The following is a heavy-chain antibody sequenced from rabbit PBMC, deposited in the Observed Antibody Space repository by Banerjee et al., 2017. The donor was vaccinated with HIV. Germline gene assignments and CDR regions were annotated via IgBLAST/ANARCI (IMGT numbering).Heavy chain of an antibody. Sequence: QEQLVESGGGLVQPEGSLTLTCTASGFSFSNSYWICWVRRAPGKGLEWIACIDAGSSGNTYYASWAKGRFTISKASSTTVTLQMTSLTAADTAPYFCARDLGVYAGYGDLWGPGTLVTVS. D-gene: IGHD7-1*01. J-gene: IGHJ4*01. V-gene: IGHV1S45*01. CDR2: IDAGSSGNT. CDR3: ARDLGVYAGYGDL. CDR1: GFSFSNSYW.